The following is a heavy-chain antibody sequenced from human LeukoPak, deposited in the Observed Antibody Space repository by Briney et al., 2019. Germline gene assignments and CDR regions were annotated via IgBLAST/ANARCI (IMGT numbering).Heavy chain of an antibody. CDR3: ARRAFFYDSSGQYYFDY. CDR1: GGSFSGYY. D-gene: IGHD3-22*01. V-gene: IGHV4-34*01. CDR2: INHSGNT. Sequence: SETLSLTCAVYGGSFSGYYWSWIRQPPGKGLEWIGEINHSGNTNYNPSLKSRVTISVDTSKNQFSLKLSSVTAADTAVYYCARRAFFYDSSGQYYFDYWGQGTLVTVSS. J-gene: IGHJ4*02.